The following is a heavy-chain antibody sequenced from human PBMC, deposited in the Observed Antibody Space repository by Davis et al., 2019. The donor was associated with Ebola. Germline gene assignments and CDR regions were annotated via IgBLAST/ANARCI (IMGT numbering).Heavy chain of an antibody. D-gene: IGHD3-10*01. CDR1: DFTFSNYA. J-gene: IGHJ6*04. CDR3: ARDLPVYYGSGTPPNYYYGMDV. CDR2: ISYDGTIR. Sequence: GGSLRLSCPASDFTFSNYAMHWVRQAPGKGLEWVAVISYDGTIRYYAGSVKGRVTISRDNSKNTLYLQLSSLRPEDTAMYYCARDLPVYYGSGTPPNYYYGMDVWGKGTTVTVSS. V-gene: IGHV3-30-3*01.